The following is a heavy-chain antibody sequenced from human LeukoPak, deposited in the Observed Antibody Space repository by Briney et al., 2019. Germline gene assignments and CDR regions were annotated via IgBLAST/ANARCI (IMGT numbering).Heavy chain of an antibody. Sequence: GGSLRLSCAASGFTFSAYSMNWVRQPPGKGLEWVSYISSSATYIYYADSVKGRFTISRDNAKNSLSLQMDSLRAEDTAVYYCARDSRQWVEQLPYGWFDPWGQGTLVTVSA. V-gene: IGHV3-21*06. CDR2: ISSSATYI. CDR1: GFTFSAYS. J-gene: IGHJ5*02. CDR3: ARDSRQWVEQLPYGWFDP. D-gene: IGHD1-26*01.